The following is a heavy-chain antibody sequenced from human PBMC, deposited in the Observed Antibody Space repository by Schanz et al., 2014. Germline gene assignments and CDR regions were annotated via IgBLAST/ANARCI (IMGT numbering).Heavy chain of an antibody. CDR2: ISGSSIHK. V-gene: IGHV3-11*05. D-gene: IGHD3-10*01. CDR3: ARCLARYQYYGVDV. CDR1: GFTFSDYY. J-gene: IGHJ6*02. Sequence: QVYLVESGGDLVKPGGSLRLSCAASGFTFSDYYMAWIRQAPGKGLEWVSHISGSSIHKNYADSVKGRFSISRDNGETSVYLQINSLRVEDTAVYYCARCLARYQYYGVDVWGQGTTVIVSS.